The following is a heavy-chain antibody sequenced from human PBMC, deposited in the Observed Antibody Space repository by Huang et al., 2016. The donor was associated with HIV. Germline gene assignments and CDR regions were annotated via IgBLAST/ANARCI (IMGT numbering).Heavy chain of an antibody. V-gene: IGHV2-5*02. Sequence: QITLKESGPTVIKPTQTLTLTCSFSGFSLNHKGVGVGWLRQPPGKALEWLVLIYWDDDKRFTPSLKNRITITKDTSKNQVVFTMTNLDPMDTGTYYCAHIGRLGNYYMDVWGNGTTVTVSS. D-gene: IGHD7-27*01. J-gene: IGHJ6*03. CDR1: GFSLNHKGVG. CDR3: AHIGRLGNYYMDV. CDR2: IYWDDDK.